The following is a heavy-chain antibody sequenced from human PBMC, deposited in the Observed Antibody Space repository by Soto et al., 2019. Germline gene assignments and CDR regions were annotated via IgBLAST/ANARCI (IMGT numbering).Heavy chain of an antibody. V-gene: IGHV3-33*01. J-gene: IGHJ6*02. CDR1: GFTFSSYG. Sequence: QVQLVESGGGVVQPGRSLRLSCAASGFTFSSYGMHWVRXXXXXXXXXXXXXXYDGSNKYYADSVKGRFTISRDNSKXXXXXXXXXXXXXXXXXXXXXXXXXXXXXXXXXXXXGMDVWGQGTTVTVSS. CDR3: XXXXXXXXXXXXXXXXGMDV. CDR2: XXYDGSNK.